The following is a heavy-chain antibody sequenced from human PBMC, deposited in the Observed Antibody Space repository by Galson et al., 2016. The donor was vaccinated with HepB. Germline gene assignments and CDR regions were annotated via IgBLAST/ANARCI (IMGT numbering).Heavy chain of an antibody. D-gene: IGHD4-23*01. V-gene: IGHV1-69*06. Sequence: SVKVSCKASGGTFNSYAINWVRQAPGQGLEWMGGIIPIFGTANYAEKFQGRVTITADKSTSTAYMELSSLRSEDTAVDFCAGRDDYGGTSIRYFDYWGQGTLVTVSS. J-gene: IGHJ4*02. CDR3: AGRDDYGGTSIRYFDY. CDR1: GGTFNSYA. CDR2: IIPIFGTA.